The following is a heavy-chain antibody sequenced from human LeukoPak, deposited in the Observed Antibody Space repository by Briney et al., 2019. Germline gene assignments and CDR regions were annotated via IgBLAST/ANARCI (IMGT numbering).Heavy chain of an antibody. V-gene: IGHV4-59*08. J-gene: IGHJ4*02. CDR3: AGHHPRNTVDF. Sequence: SETLSLTCTVSGGSISSYYWSWIRQPPGKGLEWIAYISDIGSINYNPSLKSRVTISLDTSKNQFSLKLSSVTAADTAVYYCAGHHPRNTVDFWGQGTMVTVSS. CDR1: GGSISSYY. CDR2: ISDIGSI. D-gene: IGHD2-8*02.